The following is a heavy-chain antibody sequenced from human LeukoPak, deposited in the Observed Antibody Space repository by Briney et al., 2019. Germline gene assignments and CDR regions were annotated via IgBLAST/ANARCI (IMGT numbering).Heavy chain of an antibody. J-gene: IGHJ4*02. CDR1: GFTVSSSY. CDR3: ARDLEAANTYYFDY. V-gene: IGHV3-66*01. Sequence: RGSLRLSYAASGFTVSSSYMSWVRQAPGKGLEWVSIISSAGTTYYADSVKGRFTISRDNSKNTVYLQVNSLRDEDTAVYYCARDLEAANTYYFDYWGQGTMVTVSS. CDR2: ISSAGTT. D-gene: IGHD6-13*01.